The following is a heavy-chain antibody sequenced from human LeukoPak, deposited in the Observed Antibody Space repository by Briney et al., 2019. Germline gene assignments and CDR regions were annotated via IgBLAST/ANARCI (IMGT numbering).Heavy chain of an antibody. V-gene: IGHV3-48*01. Sequence: PGGSLRLSCAASGFTFSSYRMNWVRQAPGKGLEWVSYISSSSSTIYYADSVKGRFTISRDNAKNSLYLQMNGLRAEDTAVYYCARAGRGYSYGLLSARSAKGAFDIWGQGTMVTVSS. J-gene: IGHJ3*02. D-gene: IGHD5-18*01. CDR1: GFTFSSYR. CDR3: ARAGRGYSYGLLSARSAKGAFDI. CDR2: ISSSSSTI.